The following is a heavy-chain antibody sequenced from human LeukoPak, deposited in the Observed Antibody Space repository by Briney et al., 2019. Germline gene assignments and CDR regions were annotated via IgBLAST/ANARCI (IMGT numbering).Heavy chain of an antibody. V-gene: IGHV3-66*01. CDR3: APADCSSTICYGRYYYYYYYMDV. CDR1: GFAVSSNY. D-gene: IGHD2-2*01. Sequence: GGSLRLSCAASGFAVSSNYMSWVRQVPGKGLEWVSFIYSGRSTYYADSVKGRFIISRDNSKNTVYLQMNSLRAEGTPVYYCAPADCSSTICYGRYYYYYYYMDVWGKGTTVTISS. CDR2: IYSGRST. J-gene: IGHJ6*03.